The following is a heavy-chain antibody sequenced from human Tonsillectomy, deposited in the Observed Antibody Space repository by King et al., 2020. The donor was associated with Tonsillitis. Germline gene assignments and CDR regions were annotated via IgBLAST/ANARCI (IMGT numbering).Heavy chain of an antibody. CDR3: AAGITYGADPEF. D-gene: IGHD4/OR15-4a*01. CDR2: IKKKSEGGTT. Sequence: VQLVESGGGLVKPGGSLRLSCAASGFTFSNAWMNWVRQAPGKGLEWVGRIKKKSEGGTTDYAAPVEGRFTISRDDSRNTLYLQMHSLKTEDTAVYYCAAGITYGADPEFWGQGTLVTVSS. V-gene: IGHV3-15*01. CDR1: GFTFSNAW. J-gene: IGHJ4*02.